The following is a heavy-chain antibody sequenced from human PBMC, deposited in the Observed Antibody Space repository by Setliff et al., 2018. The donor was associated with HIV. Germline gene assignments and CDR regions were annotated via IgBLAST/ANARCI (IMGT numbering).Heavy chain of an antibody. CDR3: AKDRITGYYNFWSGPNFDY. V-gene: IGHV3-23*01. D-gene: IGHD3-3*01. J-gene: IGHJ4*02. CDR2: ISGGGGKT. CDR1: GFTFSNLA. Sequence: PGGSLRLSCAASGFTFSNLAMSWVRQAPGKGLEWVSAISGGGGKTDYADSVKGRFTISRDNSKNTLYLQMNSLRADDTAVYYCAKDRITGYYNFWSGPNFDYWGQGTLVTVSS.